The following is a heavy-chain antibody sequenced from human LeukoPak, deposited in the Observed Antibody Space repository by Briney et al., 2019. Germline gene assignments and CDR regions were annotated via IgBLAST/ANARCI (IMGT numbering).Heavy chain of an antibody. CDR1: GGSISSGSYY. CDR3: ARDSGAAAATGYFDY. D-gene: IGHD6-13*01. Sequence: SETLSLTCTVSGGSISSGSYYWSWIRQPAGKGLEWIGRIYTSGSTNYNPSLKSRVTISVDTSKNQFSLKLSSVTAADTAVYYCARDSGAAAATGYFDYWGQGTLVTVSS. CDR2: IYTSGST. J-gene: IGHJ4*02. V-gene: IGHV4-61*02.